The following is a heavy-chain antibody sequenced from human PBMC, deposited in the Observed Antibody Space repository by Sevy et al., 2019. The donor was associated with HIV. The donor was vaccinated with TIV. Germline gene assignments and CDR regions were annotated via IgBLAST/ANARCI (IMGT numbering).Heavy chain of an antibody. CDR2: ISYDGSNK. Sequence: GGSLRLSCAASGFTFSSYAMHWVRQAPGKGLEWVAVISYDGSNKYYADSVKGRFTISRDNSKNTLFLQMNSLRAEDTAVYYCARGGSSSFFDYWGQGTLVTVSS. V-gene: IGHV3-30*04. D-gene: IGHD6-13*01. CDR3: ARGGSSSFFDY. CDR1: GFTFSSYA. J-gene: IGHJ4*02.